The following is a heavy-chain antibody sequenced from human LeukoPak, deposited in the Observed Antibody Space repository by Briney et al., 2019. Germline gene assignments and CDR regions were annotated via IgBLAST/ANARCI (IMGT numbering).Heavy chain of an antibody. CDR3: ARDRRIVGAKGRYFDY. CDR2: IKQDGSEK. Sequence: GGSLRLSCAASGFTLSSYWMSWVRQAPGKGLEWVANIKQDGSEKYYVDSVKGRFTISRDNAKNSLYLQMNSLRAEDTAVYYCARDRRIVGAKGRYFDYWGQGTLVTVSS. D-gene: IGHD1-26*01. J-gene: IGHJ4*02. CDR1: GFTLSSYW. V-gene: IGHV3-7*01.